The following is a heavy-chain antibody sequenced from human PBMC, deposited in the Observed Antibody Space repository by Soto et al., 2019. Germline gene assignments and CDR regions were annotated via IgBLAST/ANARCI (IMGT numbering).Heavy chain of an antibody. D-gene: IGHD6-19*01. CDR3: ARPESPGWYYFDY. CDR2: IYSSGST. J-gene: IGHJ4*02. CDR1: GGSVSSGSYY. V-gene: IGHV4-61*01. Sequence: QVQLQESGPGLVKPSETLSLTCTVSGGSVSSGSYYWSWIRQPPGKGLEWIGYIYSSGSTNYNPSLKSRVTISLDRSKNQFSLRLSSVTVADTAVYYCARPESPGWYYFDYSGQGTLVTVSS.